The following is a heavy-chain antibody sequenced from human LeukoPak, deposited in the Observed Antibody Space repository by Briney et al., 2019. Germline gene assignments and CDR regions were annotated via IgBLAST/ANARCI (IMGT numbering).Heavy chain of an antibody. D-gene: IGHD3-9*01. V-gene: IGHV3-30-3*01. J-gene: IGHJ1*01. CDR3: ATVHDWYSYFQH. CDR1: GFTFSSYA. CDR2: ISYDGSNK. Sequence: HPGGSLRLSCAASGFTFSSYAMNWVRQAPGKGLEWVAVISYDGSNKYYADSVKGRFTISRDNSKNTLYLQMNSLRAEDTAVYYCATVHDWYSYFQHWGQGTLVTVSS.